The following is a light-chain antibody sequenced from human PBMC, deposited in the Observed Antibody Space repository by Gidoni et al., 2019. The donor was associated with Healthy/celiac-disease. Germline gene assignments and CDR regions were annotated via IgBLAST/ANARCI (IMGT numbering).Light chain of an antibody. CDR1: QSISSH. Sequence: DIQMTQSPSSLSASVGDSVTITCRASQSISSHLNWYQHKPGKSPKLLIYAASSLQSGVPSRFSGSGSGTDFTLTISSLQPEDFATYYCQQSYSTPRTFGQGTKLEIK. CDR2: AAS. V-gene: IGKV1-39*01. CDR3: QQSYSTPRT. J-gene: IGKJ2*02.